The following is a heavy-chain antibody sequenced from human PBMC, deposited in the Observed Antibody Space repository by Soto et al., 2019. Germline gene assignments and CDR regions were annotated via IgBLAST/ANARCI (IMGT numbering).Heavy chain of an antibody. Sequence: SETLSLTCAVSGGSISSSNWWSWVRQPPGKGLEWIGEIYHSGSTNYNPSLKSRVTISVDKSKNQFSLKLSSVTAADTAVYYCARGRILGYYYYYGMDVWGQGTTVTVSS. J-gene: IGHJ6*02. V-gene: IGHV4-4*02. CDR2: IYHSGST. CDR1: GGSISSSNW. CDR3: ARGRILGYYYYYGMDV.